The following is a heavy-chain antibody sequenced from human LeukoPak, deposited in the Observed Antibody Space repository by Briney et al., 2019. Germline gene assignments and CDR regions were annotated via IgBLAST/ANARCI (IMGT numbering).Heavy chain of an antibody. CDR3: ARGLEDIGMDV. V-gene: IGHV1-8*01. CDR1: GYTFTSYD. D-gene: IGHD2-15*01. J-gene: IGHJ6*04. Sequence: ASVKVSCTASGYTFTSYDINWVRQATGQGPEWMGWMNPNSGNTGYAQKFQGRVTMTRNTSISTAYMELSSLRSEDTAVYYCARGLEDIGMDVWGKGTTVTVSS. CDR2: MNPNSGNT.